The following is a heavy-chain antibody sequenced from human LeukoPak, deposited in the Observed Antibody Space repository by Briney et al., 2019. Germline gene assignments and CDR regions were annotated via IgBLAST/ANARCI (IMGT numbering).Heavy chain of an antibody. J-gene: IGHJ6*03. D-gene: IGHD3-9*01. CDR2: IYYSGNT. CDR1: GDSISTSNSY. CDR3: ARLTTGYYKGYYYYMDV. V-gene: IGHV4-39*01. Sequence: PSETLSLTCTVSGDSISTSNSYWGWIRQPPWKGLEWIGSIYYSGNTYYNASLKSRVTISVDTSKNQFSLKFTSVTAADTAVYHCARLTTGYYKGYYYYMDVWGKGTTVTISS.